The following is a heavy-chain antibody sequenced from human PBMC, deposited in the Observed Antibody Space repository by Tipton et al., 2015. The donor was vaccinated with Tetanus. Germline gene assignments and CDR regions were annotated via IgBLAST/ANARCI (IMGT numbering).Heavy chain of an antibody. J-gene: IGHJ4*02. CDR1: GFTFSGYS. V-gene: IGHV3-21*01. CDR2: ISSSGSHM. Sequence: SLRLSCAASGFTFSGYSMNWVRQAPGKGLEWVSSISSSGSHMYYAESVRGRFSISRDNSKDTLYLQMNSLRAEDTAVYYCARDRGGDYAAFDYWGQGTLVTVSS. CDR3: ARDRGGDYAAFDY. D-gene: IGHD4-17*01.